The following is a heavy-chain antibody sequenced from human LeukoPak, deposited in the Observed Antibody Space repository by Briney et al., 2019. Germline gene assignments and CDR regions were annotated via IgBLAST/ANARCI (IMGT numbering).Heavy chain of an antibody. J-gene: IGHJ4*02. CDR1: GFTFSNYS. V-gene: IGHV3-21*01. Sequence: GGSLRLSCAASGFTFSNYSMNWVRQAPGKGLEWVSSISSSSSYIYYADSVKGRFTISRDNAKNSLYLQMNSLRAEDTAVYYCARRYCSSTSCYVNDYWGQGTLVTVSS. CDR2: ISSSSSYI. CDR3: ARRYCSSTSCYVNDY. D-gene: IGHD2-2*01.